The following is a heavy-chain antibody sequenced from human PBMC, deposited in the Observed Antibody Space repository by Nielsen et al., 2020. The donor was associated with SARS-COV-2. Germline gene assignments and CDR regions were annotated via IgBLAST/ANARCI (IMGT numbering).Heavy chain of an antibody. Sequence: ASVKVSCKASGYTFTNYGISWVRQAPGQGLEWMGVVNPNGATTHYAQKFQDRVTMTWDTSTKTVYMEIHSLTSEDTAMYYCAKTRLEGGFDYWGQGTLVTVTS. V-gene: IGHV1-46*01. CDR2: VNPNGATT. J-gene: IGHJ4*02. CDR1: GYTFTNYG. D-gene: IGHD3-16*01. CDR3: AKTRLEGGFDY.